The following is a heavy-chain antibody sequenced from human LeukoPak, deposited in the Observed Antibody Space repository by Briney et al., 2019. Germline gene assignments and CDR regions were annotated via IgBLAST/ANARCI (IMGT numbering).Heavy chain of an antibody. CDR1: GGSVSSGGYY. D-gene: IGHD6-13*01. CDR3: ASHSSSWTPPDV. Sequence: PSETLSLTYTVSGGSVSSGGYYWSWIRQPPGKGLEWIGYIYYTGTTSYNPSLKSRVTISADTSKNHFSLKLSSVTAADTAVYYCASHSSSWTPPDVWGQGTTVTVSS. J-gene: IGHJ6*02. CDR2: IYYTGTT. V-gene: IGHV4-61*03.